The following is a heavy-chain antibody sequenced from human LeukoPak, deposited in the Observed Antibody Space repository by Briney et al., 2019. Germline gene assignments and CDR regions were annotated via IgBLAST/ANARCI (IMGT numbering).Heavy chain of an antibody. CDR1: GYTFTSYY. CDR3: ARVSSSSWYPPSYFDY. Sequence: ASVKVSCKASGYTFTSYYMHWVRQAPGQGLEWMGIINPSGGSTSYAQKFQGRVTMTRDMSTSTVYMELSSLRSEDTAVYYCARVSSSSWYPPSYFDYWGQGTLVTVSS. CDR2: INPSGGST. D-gene: IGHD6-13*01. J-gene: IGHJ4*02. V-gene: IGHV1-46*01.